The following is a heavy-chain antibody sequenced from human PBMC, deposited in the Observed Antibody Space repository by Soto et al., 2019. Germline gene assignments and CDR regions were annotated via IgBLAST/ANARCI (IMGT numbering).Heavy chain of an antibody. J-gene: IGHJ6*02. Sequence: QVRLQESGPGLVKPSETLSLSCLVSGDSVGNGPYYWSWIRQSPGEGLEWIAYIYYSGSTNVNPSLESRVNISIDMSKNQYFLELRSVTAADAAVYFCARVGSSCHSGGCYYYYGLGVRGQGTTVALSS. CDR2: IYYSGST. CDR3: ARVGSSCHSGGCYYYYGLGV. D-gene: IGHD1-26*01. CDR1: GDSVGNGPYY. V-gene: IGHV4-61*01.